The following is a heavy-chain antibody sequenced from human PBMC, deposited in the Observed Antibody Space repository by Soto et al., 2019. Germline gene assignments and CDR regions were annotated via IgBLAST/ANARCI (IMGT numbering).Heavy chain of an antibody. CDR3: ARDRLYESNTQYYNYGMDV. CDR1: GFTFTSYA. Sequence: VESGGGVVQPGRSLRVSCAASGFTFTSYAMHWVRQAPGKGLEWVATISYDGSKKDYADSVKGRFTISRDNSKNTLYLQMNSLRAEDTAVYYCARDRLYESNTQYYNYGMDVWGQGTTVTVSS. D-gene: IGHD3-22*01. CDR2: ISYDGSKK. V-gene: IGHV3-30-3*01. J-gene: IGHJ6*02.